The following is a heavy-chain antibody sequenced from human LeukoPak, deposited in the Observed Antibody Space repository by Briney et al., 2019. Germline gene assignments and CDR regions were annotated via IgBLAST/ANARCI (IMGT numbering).Heavy chain of an antibody. CDR2: IYYSGST. CDR3: ARIRIAAAGDVARWFDP. V-gene: IGHV4-39*01. D-gene: IGHD6-13*01. CDR1: GGSISSSSYY. Sequence: SETLSLTCTVSGGSISSSSYYWGWIRQPPGKGLEWIGSIYYSGSTYYNPSLKSRDTISVDTSKNQFSLKLSSVTAADTAVYYCARIRIAAAGDVARWFDPWGQGTLVTVSS. J-gene: IGHJ5*02.